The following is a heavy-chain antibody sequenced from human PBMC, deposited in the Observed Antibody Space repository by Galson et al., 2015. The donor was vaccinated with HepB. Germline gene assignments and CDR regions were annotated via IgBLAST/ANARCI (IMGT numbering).Heavy chain of an antibody. Sequence: SLRLSCAASGFTFSSYPMSWVRQAPGKGLEWVSTVSTNNAATYYAESVKGRYTISRDNSKNTVYLQMNSLRAEDTAVYYCAKGQLLGTRYTQYYDYWGQGTMVTGSS. V-gene: IGHV3-23*01. D-gene: IGHD2/OR15-2a*01. CDR3: AKGQLLGTRYTQYYDY. J-gene: IGHJ4*02. CDR2: VSTNNAAT. CDR1: GFTFSSYP.